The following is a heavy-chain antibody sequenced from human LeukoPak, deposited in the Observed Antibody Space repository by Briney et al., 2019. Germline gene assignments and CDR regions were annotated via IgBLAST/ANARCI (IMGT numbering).Heavy chain of an antibody. CDR2: IYYSGST. Sequence: SETLSLTCTVSGGSISSYYWSWIRQPPGKGLEWIGYIYYSGSTNYNPSLKSRVTISVDTSKNQFSLKLSSVTAADTAVYYCARDLHPYDSSGYFDYWGQETLVTVSS. CDR3: ARDLHPYDSSGYFDY. CDR1: GGSISSYY. D-gene: IGHD3-22*01. V-gene: IGHV4-59*01. J-gene: IGHJ4*02.